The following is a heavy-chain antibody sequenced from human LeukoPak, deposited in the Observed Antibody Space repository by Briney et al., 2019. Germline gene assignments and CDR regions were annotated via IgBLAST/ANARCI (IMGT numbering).Heavy chain of an antibody. D-gene: IGHD5-18*01. V-gene: IGHV3-30*02. CDR3: AKAYSDGFDY. CDR2: IWYDASNK. Sequence: GGSLRLSCVASGFTFSSYGMHWVRQAPGKGLEWVAFIWYDASNKYYADSVKGRFTISRDNSKNTLSLQMSGLRPDDTAVYYCAKAYSDGFDYWGQGTLVTVSS. CDR1: GFTFSSYG. J-gene: IGHJ4*02.